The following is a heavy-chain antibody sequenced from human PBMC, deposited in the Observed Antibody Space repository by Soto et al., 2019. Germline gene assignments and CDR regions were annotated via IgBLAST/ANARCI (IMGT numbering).Heavy chain of an antibody. Sequence: QVQLVESGGGVVQPGRSLRLACAASGFTFSSYGMHWVRQAPGKGLDWVAVISYDGSNKYYADSVRGRFAISRDNSKNTLYLQMNSLRPADTAVYYCASRGGNGYSFDDWGQGTLVTVSS. J-gene: IGHJ4*02. CDR1: GFTFSSYG. D-gene: IGHD3-16*01. CDR2: ISYDGSNK. V-gene: IGHV3-30*03. CDR3: ASRGGNGYSFDD.